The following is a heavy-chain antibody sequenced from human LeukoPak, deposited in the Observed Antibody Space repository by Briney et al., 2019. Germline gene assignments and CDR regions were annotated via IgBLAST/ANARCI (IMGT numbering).Heavy chain of an antibody. V-gene: IGHV3-30*18. CDR1: GFTFSSYA. J-gene: IGHJ6*02. CDR3: AKDSSSSNKYFGMDV. D-gene: IGHD2-15*01. CDR2: ISYDGSNK. Sequence: GGSLRLSCAASGFTFSSYAMSWVRQAPGKGLEWVAVISYDGSNKYYADSVKGRFTISRDNSKNTLYLQMNSLRVDDTAVYYCAKDSSSSNKYFGMDVWGQGTTVTVSS.